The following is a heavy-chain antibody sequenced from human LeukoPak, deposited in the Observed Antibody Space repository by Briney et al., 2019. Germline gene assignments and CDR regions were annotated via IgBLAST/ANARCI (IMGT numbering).Heavy chain of an antibody. J-gene: IGHJ5*02. Sequence: SETLSLTCTVSGGSISSSSYYWGWIRQPPGKGLEWIGSIYYSGSTYYNPSLKSRVTISVDTSKNQFSLKLSSVTAADTAVYYCASTMIRRVAWGDFDPWGQGALVTVSS. V-gene: IGHV4-39*07. CDR2: IYYSGST. CDR1: GGSISSSSYY. D-gene: IGHD3-10*01. CDR3: ASTMIRRVAWGDFDP.